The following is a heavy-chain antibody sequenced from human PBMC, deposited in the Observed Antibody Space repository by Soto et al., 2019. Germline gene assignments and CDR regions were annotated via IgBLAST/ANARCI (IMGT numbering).Heavy chain of an antibody. CDR1: GGTFSSYA. Sequence: SVKVSCKASGGTFSSYAISWVRQAPGQGLEWMGGIIPIFGTANYAQKFQGRVTITADESTSTAYMELSSLRSEDTAVYYCARSLGYPKTPFDYWGQGTLVTVSS. D-gene: IGHD2-2*03. V-gene: IGHV1-69*13. CDR3: ARSLGYPKTPFDY. J-gene: IGHJ4*02. CDR2: IIPIFGTA.